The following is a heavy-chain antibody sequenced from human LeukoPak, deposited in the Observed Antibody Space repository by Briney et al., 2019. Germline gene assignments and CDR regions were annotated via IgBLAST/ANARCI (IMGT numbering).Heavy chain of an antibody. D-gene: IGHD2-2*01. V-gene: IGHV1-3*01. CDR1: GYTFTSYA. CDR2: INAGNGNT. Sequence: ASVKVSCKASGYTFTSYAMHWVRQAPGQRLEWMGWINAGNGNTKYSQKFQGRVTITRDTSASTAYMELSSLRSEDTAVYYCARDGGDRYCSSTSCYRGGYFDYWGQGTLVTVSS. CDR3: ARDGGDRYCSSTSCYRGGYFDY. J-gene: IGHJ4*02.